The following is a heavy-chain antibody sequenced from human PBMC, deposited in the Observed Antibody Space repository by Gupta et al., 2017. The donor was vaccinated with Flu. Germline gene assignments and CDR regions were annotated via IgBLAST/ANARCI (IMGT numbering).Heavy chain of an antibody. J-gene: IGHJ1*01. V-gene: IGHV4-34*01. CDR3: ASMSSDRLQQWLVPGFFQH. D-gene: IGHD6-19*01. Sequence: QVQLQQWGAGLLKPSETLSLTCAVYGGSFSGYYWSWIRQPPGKGLEWIGEINHSGSTNYNPSLKSRVTISVDTSKNQFSLKLSSVTAADTAVYYCASMSSDRLQQWLVPGFFQHWGQGTLVTVSS. CDR2: INHSGST. CDR1: GGSFSGYY.